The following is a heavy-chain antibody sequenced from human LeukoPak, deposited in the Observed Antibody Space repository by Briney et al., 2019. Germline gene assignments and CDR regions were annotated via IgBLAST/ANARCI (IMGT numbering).Heavy chain of an antibody. Sequence: GGFLRLSCAASGFTFSSYSMNWVRQAPGKGLEWVSSISSSSSYIYYADSVKGRFTISRDNAKNSLYLQMNSLRAEDTAVYCCARAPGGYPPWYYFDYWGQGTLVTVSS. J-gene: IGHJ4*02. CDR2: ISSSSSYI. CDR1: GFTFSSYS. V-gene: IGHV3-21*01. D-gene: IGHD1-26*01. CDR3: ARAPGGYPPWYYFDY.